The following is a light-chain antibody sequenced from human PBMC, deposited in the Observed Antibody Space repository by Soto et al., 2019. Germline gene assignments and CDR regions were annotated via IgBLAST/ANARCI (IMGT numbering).Light chain of an antibody. CDR1: NIVSKS. V-gene: IGLV3-21*04. Sequence: SYELTQPPSVSVATGKKTRITCGGNNIVSKSVHWYQPKPGQAPVLFIYYDSDRPSGIPERFSGSNSGNTATLTISRVEAGDEADYYCQVGDSSSDHEVFGGGTKLTVL. CDR3: QVGDSSSDHEV. CDR2: YDS. J-gene: IGLJ2*01.